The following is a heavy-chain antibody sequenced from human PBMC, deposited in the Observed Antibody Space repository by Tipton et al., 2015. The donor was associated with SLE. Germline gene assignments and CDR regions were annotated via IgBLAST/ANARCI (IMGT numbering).Heavy chain of an antibody. D-gene: IGHD2/OR15-2a*01. CDR1: GGSISSYY. V-gene: IGHV4-59*08. Sequence: TLSLTCTVSGGSISSYYWSWIRQPPGKGLEWIGSIYHSGSTYYNPSLKSRVTISVDTSKNQFSLKLSSVTAADTAVYYCARSFYDAFDIWGQGTMVTVSS. CDR2: IYHSGST. CDR3: ARSFYDAFDI. J-gene: IGHJ3*02.